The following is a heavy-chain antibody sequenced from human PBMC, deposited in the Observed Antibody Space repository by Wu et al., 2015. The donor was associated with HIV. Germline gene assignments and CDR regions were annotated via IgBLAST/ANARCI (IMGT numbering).Heavy chain of an antibody. Sequence: QVQLVQSGAEVKKPGSSVKVSCKASGGTFSNYGINWVRQAPGQGLEWMGRIIPIFGTANYAQKFQGRVTITADESTSTAYMELSSLRSEDTAVYYCAREATSGYSSSWYSYYYYYMDVWGKGTTVTVSS. J-gene: IGHJ6*03. V-gene: IGHV1-69*13. CDR3: AREATSGYSSSWYSYYYYYMDV. D-gene: IGHD6-13*01. CDR2: IIPIFGTA. CDR1: GGTFSNYG.